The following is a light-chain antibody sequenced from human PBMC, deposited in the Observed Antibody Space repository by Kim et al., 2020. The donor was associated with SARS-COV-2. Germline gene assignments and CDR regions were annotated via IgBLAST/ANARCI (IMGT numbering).Light chain of an antibody. CDR1: SSDVGGDNY. V-gene: IGLV2-14*03. CDR2: DVS. Sequence: GQMIPVSWTGTSSDVGGDNYVSWYQQHPGKAPKLMIYDVSNRPSGVSNRFSGSKSGNTASLTISGLQAEDEADYYCSSYTSSSTLVFGGGTQLTVL. CDR3: SSYTSSSTLV. J-gene: IGLJ2*01.